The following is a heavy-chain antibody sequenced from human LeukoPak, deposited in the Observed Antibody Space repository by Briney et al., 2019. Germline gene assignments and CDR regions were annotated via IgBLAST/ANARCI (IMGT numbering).Heavy chain of an antibody. V-gene: IGHV1-69*05. CDR2: IIPIFGTA. D-gene: IGHD2-2*01. CDR3: ARDLYCSSTSCPEGGY. J-gene: IGHJ4*02. Sequence: SVKVSCKASGGTFSSYAISWVRQAPGQGLEWMGGIIPIFGTANYAQKFQGRVTITTDESTSTAYMELSSLRSEDTAVYYCARDLYCSSTSCPEGGYWGQGTLATVSS. CDR1: GGTFSSYA.